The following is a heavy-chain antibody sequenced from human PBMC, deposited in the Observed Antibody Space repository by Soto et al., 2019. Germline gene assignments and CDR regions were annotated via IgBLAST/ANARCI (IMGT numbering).Heavy chain of an antibody. J-gene: IGHJ4*02. CDR2: IYYSGST. Sequence: QVQLQESGPGLVKPSETLSLTCTVSGGSISSYYWSWIRQPPGKGLEWIGYIYYSGSTNYNPSLKSRVTISVDTSKNQFSLKLSSVTAADTAVYYCARSRSSIAARRGYFDYWGQGTLVTVSS. CDR3: ARSRSSIAARRGYFDY. D-gene: IGHD6-6*01. CDR1: GGSISSYY. V-gene: IGHV4-59*01.